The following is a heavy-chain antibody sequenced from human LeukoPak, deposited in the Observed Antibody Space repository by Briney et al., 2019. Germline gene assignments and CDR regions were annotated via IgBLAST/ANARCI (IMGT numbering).Heavy chain of an antibody. CDR2: IKQDGSEK. D-gene: IGHD6-13*01. J-gene: IGHJ4*02. V-gene: IGHV3-7*01. Sequence: GSLRLSCAASGFTFSSYWMSWVRQAPGKGLEWVANIKQDGSEKYYVDSVKGRFTISRDNAKNSLYLQMNSLRAEDTAVYYCAREDSWQQLSLDYWGQGTLVTVSS. CDR1: GFTFSSYW. CDR3: AREDSWQQLSLDY.